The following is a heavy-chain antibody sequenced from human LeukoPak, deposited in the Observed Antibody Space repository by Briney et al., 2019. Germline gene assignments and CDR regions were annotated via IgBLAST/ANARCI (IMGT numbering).Heavy chain of an antibody. CDR2: INPNNGNT. V-gene: IGHV1-8*01. J-gene: IGHJ4*02. D-gene: IGHD1-26*01. CDR1: GYTFTSYD. Sequence: GASEKVSCKASGYTFTSYDINWVRQATRQGLEWMGWINPNNGNTGYAQKFQGRVTMTRNTSINTAYRELSSLTSEDAAVYYCASRVGALYFDYCGEGTLVTLYS. CDR3: ASRVGALYFDY.